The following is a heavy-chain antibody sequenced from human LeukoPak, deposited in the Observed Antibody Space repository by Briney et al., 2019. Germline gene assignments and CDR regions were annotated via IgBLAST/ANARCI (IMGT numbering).Heavy chain of an antibody. CDR2: IYYSGST. Sequence: SETLSLTCTVPGGSISSGGYYWSWIRQHPGKGLEWIGYIYYSGSTYYNPSLKSRVTISVDTSKNQFSLKLSSVTAADTAVYYCARDKRLKTDYDLYYYYYYGMDVWGQGTTVTVSS. V-gene: IGHV4-31*03. CDR3: ARDKRLKTDYDLYYYYYYGMDV. J-gene: IGHJ6*02. D-gene: IGHD3-3*01. CDR1: GGSISSGGYY.